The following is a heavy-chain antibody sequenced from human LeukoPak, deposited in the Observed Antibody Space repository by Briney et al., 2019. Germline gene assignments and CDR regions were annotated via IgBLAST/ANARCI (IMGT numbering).Heavy chain of an antibody. CDR3: ARWEMATTSFDY. Sequence: SETLSLTCTVSGGSISNYYWSWIRQPPGKGLEWIGSIYHSGSTYYNPSLKSRVTISVDTSKNQFSLKLSSVTAADTAVYYCARWEMATTSFDYWGQGTLVTVSS. CDR2: IYHSGST. V-gene: IGHV4-59*08. D-gene: IGHD5-24*01. CDR1: GGSISNYY. J-gene: IGHJ4*02.